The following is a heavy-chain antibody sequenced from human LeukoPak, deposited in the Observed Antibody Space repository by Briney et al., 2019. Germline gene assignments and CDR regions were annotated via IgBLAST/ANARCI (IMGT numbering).Heavy chain of an antibody. CDR1: GFTFSNYG. J-gene: IGHJ4*02. CDR2: ISYDGSNK. D-gene: IGHD6-13*01. Sequence: GGSLRLSCAASGFTFSNYGMRWVRQAPGKGLEWVAMISYDGSNKYYVDSVKGRFTISRDNSKNTLYLQMNSLRAEDTAVYYCAKERVPGSWWGVFFDYWGQGTLVTVSS. V-gene: IGHV3-30*18. CDR3: AKERVPGSWWGVFFDY.